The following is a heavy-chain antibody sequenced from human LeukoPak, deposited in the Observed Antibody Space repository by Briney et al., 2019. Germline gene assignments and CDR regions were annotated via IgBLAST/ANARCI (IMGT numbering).Heavy chain of an antibody. CDR3: ARHLPGYSNTWPGP. CDR1: GGSFSSYY. CDR2: MYDSGST. Sequence: KPSETLSLTCTVSGGSFSSYYWSWIRQPPGKGLELIGYMYDSGSTNYNPSLKSRVTISIDTSKNQFSLKLRSMTAADTAVYYCARHLPGYSNTWPGPWGQGTLVTVSS. V-gene: IGHV4-59*08. D-gene: IGHD2-2*01. J-gene: IGHJ5*02.